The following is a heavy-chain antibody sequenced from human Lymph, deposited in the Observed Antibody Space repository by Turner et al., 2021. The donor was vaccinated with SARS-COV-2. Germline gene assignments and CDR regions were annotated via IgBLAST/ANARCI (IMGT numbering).Heavy chain of an antibody. J-gene: IGHJ6*02. CDR2: IYSGGSS. V-gene: IGHV3-53*04. D-gene: IGHD5-18*01. CDR3: ARDLDTAGGMDV. Sequence: EVQLVESGGGLVQPGGSLRLSCAASGITVSRNYMSWVRQAPGKRLEWVSVIYSGGSSYYADSVKGRFTISRHNSKNTLYLQMNSLRAEDTAVYYCARDLDTAGGMDVWGQGTTVTVSS. CDR1: GITVSRNY.